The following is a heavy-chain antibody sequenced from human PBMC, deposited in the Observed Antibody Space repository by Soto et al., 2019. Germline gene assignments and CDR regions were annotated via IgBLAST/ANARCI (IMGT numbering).Heavy chain of an antibody. V-gene: IGHV4-30-4*01. CDR1: RCSIRSARYC. J-gene: IGHJ4*02. CDR3: ARGPSGDKVDY. CDR2: IYDGGTT. Sequence: SETPSLTCTFPRCSIRSARYCWSWIRQSPDKGLEWIGHIYDGGTTYSSPSLKGRVTISADTSETQFSLKLNSVSAADTAVYYCARGPSGDKVDYWGQG. D-gene: IGHD7-27*01.